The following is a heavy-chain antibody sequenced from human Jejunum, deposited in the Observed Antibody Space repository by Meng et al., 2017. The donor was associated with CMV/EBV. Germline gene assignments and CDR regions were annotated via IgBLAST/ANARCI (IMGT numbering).Heavy chain of an antibody. CDR3: AKARQCED. CDR2: ISEIRDAS. Sequence: SCAASGFTFSNYAMTWVRQAPGKGLEWVSTISEIRDASYYGDSVKGRFAISRDNSKNTLYLQMSSLRVEDTAVYYCAKARQCEDWGQGTLVTVSS. J-gene: IGHJ4*02. CDR1: GFTFSNYA. V-gene: IGHV3-23*01.